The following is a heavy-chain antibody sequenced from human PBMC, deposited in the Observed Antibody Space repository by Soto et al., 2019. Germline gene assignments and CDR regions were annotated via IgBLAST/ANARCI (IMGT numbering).Heavy chain of an antibody. D-gene: IGHD1-20*01. J-gene: IGHJ6*02. CDR1: GGSGSSGNYY. CDR3: ARDRLTGYYYGMDV. CDR2: IYYSGST. V-gene: IGHV4-61*01. Sequence: QVQLQESGPGLVKPSETLSLTCTVSGGSGSSGNYYWNWIRQPPGKGLEWIGYIYYSGSTNYNPSLKSRVTISIDTSKNQFSLKLSSVTAADTAVYYCARDRLTGYYYGMDVWGQGTTVTVSS.